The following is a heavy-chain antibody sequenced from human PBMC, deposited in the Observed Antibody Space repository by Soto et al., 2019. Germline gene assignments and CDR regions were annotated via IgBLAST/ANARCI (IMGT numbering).Heavy chain of an antibody. CDR1: GGSISSYY. CDR2: IYYSGST. V-gene: IGHV4-59*01. J-gene: IGHJ4*02. Sequence: SETLSLTCTVSGGSISSYYWSWIRQPPGKGLEWIGYIYYSGSTNYNPSLKSRVTISVDTSKNQFSLKLSSVTAADTAVYYCARAGPATLSDYWGQGTLVTVSS. CDR3: ARAGPATLSDY. D-gene: IGHD2-15*01.